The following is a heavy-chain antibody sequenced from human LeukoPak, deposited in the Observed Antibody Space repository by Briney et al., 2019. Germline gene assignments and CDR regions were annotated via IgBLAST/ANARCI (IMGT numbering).Heavy chain of an antibody. CDR3: ARVSAPPDYGDYVSENWFDP. CDR1: GYTFTSYG. J-gene: IGHJ5*02. Sequence: GASAKVSCKASGYTFTSYGINWVRQAPGQGLEWMGWISAYNKRNYAQKFQGRVTMTTDTSTSTAYMELRNLRSDDTAVYYCARVSAPPDYGDYVSENWFDPWGQGTLATVSS. CDR2: ISAYNKR. D-gene: IGHD4-17*01. V-gene: IGHV1-18*01.